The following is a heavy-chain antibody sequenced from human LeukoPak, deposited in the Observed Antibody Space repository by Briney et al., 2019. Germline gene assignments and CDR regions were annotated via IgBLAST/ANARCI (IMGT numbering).Heavy chain of an antibody. CDR3: ASFLKSIAAAVYGMDV. J-gene: IGHJ6*02. CDR1: GFTFSSYA. CDR2: ISSNGGST. Sequence: PGGSLRLSCAASGFTFSSYAMHWVRQAPGKGLEYVSAISSNGGSTYYANSVKGRFTISRDNSKNTLYLQMNSLRAEDTAVYYCASFLKSIAAAVYGMDVWGQGTTVTVSS. V-gene: IGHV3-64*01. D-gene: IGHD6-13*01.